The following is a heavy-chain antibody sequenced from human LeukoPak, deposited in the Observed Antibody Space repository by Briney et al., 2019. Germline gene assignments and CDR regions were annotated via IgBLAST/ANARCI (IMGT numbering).Heavy chain of an antibody. V-gene: IGHV3-64*01. J-gene: IGHJ4*02. CDR2: ISSNGGST. CDR1: GFTFSSYA. Sequence: GGSLRLSCAASGFTFSSYAMHWVRQAPGKGLEYVSAISSNGGSTYYANSVKGRFTISRDNSKNTLYLQMGSLRAEDMAVYYCVKVAKYYYGSETYYFFEHWGQGTPVTASS. CDR3: VKVAKYYYGSETYYFFEH. D-gene: IGHD3-10*01.